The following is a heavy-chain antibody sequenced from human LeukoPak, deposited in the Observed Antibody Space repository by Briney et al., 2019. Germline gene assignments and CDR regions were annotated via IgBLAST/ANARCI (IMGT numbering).Heavy chain of an antibody. CDR3: ARYEGYISSWYRFLDN. D-gene: IGHD6-13*01. J-gene: IGHJ4*02. CDR1: GLTFSGNY. Sequence: PGGSLRLSCVASGLTFSGNYLSWVRQAPGKGLEWVSVIYSGGSTYYSDSAKGRFTISRDNSKNTLYLEMNSLRAEDTAVYYCARYEGYISSWYRFLDNWGQGTLVTVSS. CDR2: IYSGGST. V-gene: IGHV3-53*01.